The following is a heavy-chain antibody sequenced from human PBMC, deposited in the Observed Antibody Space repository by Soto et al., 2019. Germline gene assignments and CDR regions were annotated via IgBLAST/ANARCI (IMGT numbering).Heavy chain of an antibody. J-gene: IGHJ4*02. CDR3: ASDYGSGSYRFDF. D-gene: IGHD3-10*01. CDR2: IYVSGST. V-gene: IGHV4-30-2*01. CDR1: GVSVSNGDYS. Sequence: SETLSLTCAVSGVSVSNGDYSWSWIRQPPGKGLEWIGYIYVSGSTVYNPSLKSRVTISMDRSKDHFSLKLNSVTAADTAVYYCASDYGSGSYRFDFWGQGILVTVSS.